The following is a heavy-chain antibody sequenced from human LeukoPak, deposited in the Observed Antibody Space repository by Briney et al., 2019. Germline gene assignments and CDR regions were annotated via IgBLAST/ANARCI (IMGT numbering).Heavy chain of an antibody. J-gene: IGHJ6*03. Sequence: GGSLRLSCAASGFTFSSYGMSWVRQAPGKGLEWVSAISGSGGSTYYADSVKGRFTISGDNSKNTLYLQMNSLRAEDTAVYYCAKDSSGWYNPTIYYYYMDVWGRGTTVTISS. CDR1: GFTFSSYG. D-gene: IGHD6-19*01. CDR2: ISGSGGST. V-gene: IGHV3-23*01. CDR3: AKDSSGWYNPTIYYYYMDV.